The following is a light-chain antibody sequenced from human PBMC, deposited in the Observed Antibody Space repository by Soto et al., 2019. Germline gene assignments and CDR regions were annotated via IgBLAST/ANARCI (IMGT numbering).Light chain of an antibody. J-gene: IGKJ1*01. CDR2: GAS. V-gene: IGKV3-15*01. CDR3: QQYNNWSSWT. CDR1: QSVSSN. Sequence: EIVMTQSPATLSVSPGERATLSCRASQSVSSNLALYQQKPGQAPRLLIYGASTRATGIPARFSGSGSGTEFTLTISSLQSEDFAVYYCQQYNNWSSWTFGQGTKVEIK.